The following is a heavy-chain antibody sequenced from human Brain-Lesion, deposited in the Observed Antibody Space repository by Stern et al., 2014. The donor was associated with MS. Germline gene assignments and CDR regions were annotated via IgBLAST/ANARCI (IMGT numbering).Heavy chain of an antibody. CDR3: ATYYYDSTGYNDF. CDR2: INPKSGGT. V-gene: IGHV1-2*04. Sequence: VQLVQSGAEVKKPGASVKVSCKASGYTFTGYYMHWVRQAPGQGLEWLGWINPKSGGTNYAQKFQGWVPKTRDTSIKPAHMELSRLRSDDTAVYYCATYYYDSTGYNDFWGQGTLVTFSS. CDR1: GYTFTGYY. D-gene: IGHD3-22*01. J-gene: IGHJ4*02.